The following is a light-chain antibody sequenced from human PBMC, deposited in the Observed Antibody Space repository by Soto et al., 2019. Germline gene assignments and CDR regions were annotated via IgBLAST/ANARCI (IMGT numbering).Light chain of an antibody. CDR3: QQRLDWPLT. J-gene: IGKJ4*01. CDR1: QNVFSY. CDR2: DAS. Sequence: EIVLTQSPATLSLSPGESATLSCRASQNVFSYLAWYQNRPGQAPRLLIYDASKRATGVPARFSGSGSGTDYTLTISSLESDDSAVYFCQQRLDWPLTFGGGTKVQI. V-gene: IGKV3-11*01.